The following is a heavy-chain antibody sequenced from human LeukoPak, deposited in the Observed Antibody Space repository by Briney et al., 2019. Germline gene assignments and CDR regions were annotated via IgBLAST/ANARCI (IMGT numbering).Heavy chain of an antibody. J-gene: IGHJ4*02. V-gene: IGHV3-7*03. CDR2: IKQDGSEK. D-gene: IGHD6-13*01. CDR1: RFTFITYW. CDR3: ARAQGAAGTYLFDY. Sequence: GGSLRLSCAASRFTFITYWMSWVRQAPGKGLEWVANIKQDGSEKYYVDSVKGRFTISRDNAKNSLYLQMNSLRVEDTAVYYCARAQGAAGTYLFDYWGQGTLVTVSS.